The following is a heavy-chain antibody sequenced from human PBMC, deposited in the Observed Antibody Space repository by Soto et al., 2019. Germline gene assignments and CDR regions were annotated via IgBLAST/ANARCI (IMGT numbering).Heavy chain of an antibody. Sequence: SETLSLTCAVYGGSFSGYYWSWIRQPPGKGLEWIGEINHSGSTNYNPSLKSRVTISVDTSKNQFSLKLSSVTAADTAVYYCAREGSYDILTGSNYGSNYYYYMDVWGKGTTVTVSS. V-gene: IGHV4-34*01. J-gene: IGHJ6*03. D-gene: IGHD3-9*01. CDR1: GGSFSGYY. CDR2: INHSGST. CDR3: AREGSYDILTGSNYGSNYYYYMDV.